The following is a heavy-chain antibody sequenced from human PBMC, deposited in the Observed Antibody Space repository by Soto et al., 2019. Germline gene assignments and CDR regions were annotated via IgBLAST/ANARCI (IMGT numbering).Heavy chain of an antibody. CDR2: ISTYNGNT. CDR3: AREMVRGVWSDY. Sequence: QVQLVQSGAEVKKPGASVKVSCKASGYTFTSYGISWVRQAPGQGLAWMGWISTYNGNTKYAQKLQGRVTMTTVTSTSTAYMELRSLRSDDTAVFYCAREMVRGVWSDYWGQGTLVTVSS. D-gene: IGHD3-10*01. J-gene: IGHJ4*02. CDR1: GYTFTSYG. V-gene: IGHV1-18*01.